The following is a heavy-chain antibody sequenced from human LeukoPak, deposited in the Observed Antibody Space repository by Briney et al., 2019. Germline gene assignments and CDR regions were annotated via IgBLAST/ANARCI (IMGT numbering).Heavy chain of an antibody. Sequence: SETLSLTCSVSGYSISSGYYWGWIRQPPGKGLEWIGTIYHSGATFYNPSLRSRVTISMYTSKNQFSLRLSSVTAADTALYYCARTDLGRFGDGLDYWGQGTLVTVSS. D-gene: IGHD3-10*01. CDR2: IYHSGAT. CDR3: ARTDLGRFGDGLDY. CDR1: GYSISSGYY. V-gene: IGHV4-38-2*02. J-gene: IGHJ4*02.